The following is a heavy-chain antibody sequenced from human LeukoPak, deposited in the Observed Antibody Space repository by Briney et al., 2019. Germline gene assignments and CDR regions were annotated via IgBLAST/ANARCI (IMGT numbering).Heavy chain of an antibody. D-gene: IGHD4-23*01. Sequence: KASQTLSLTCTVSGGSISSGGYYWSWIRQHPGKGLEWIGYIYYSGSTYYNPSLKSRVTISVDTSKNQFSLKLSSVTAADTAVYYCARDDYGGNEYYFDYWGQGTLVTVSS. CDR2: IYYSGST. CDR3: ARDDYGGNEYYFDY. CDR1: GGSISSGGYY. V-gene: IGHV4-31*03. J-gene: IGHJ4*02.